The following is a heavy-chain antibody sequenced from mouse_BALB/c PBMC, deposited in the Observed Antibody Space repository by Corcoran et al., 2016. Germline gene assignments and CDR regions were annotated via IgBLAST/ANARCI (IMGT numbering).Heavy chain of an antibody. CDR3: ARWDLYFDV. CDR1: GFNIKDTY. Sequence: EVQLQQSGAELVKSGASVKLSCTASGFNIKDTYMHWVKQRPEQGLEWIGRIDPANGNTKYDPKFQGKATITADTSSNTAYLQLSSLTSEDTSVYYCARWDLYFDVWGAGTTVTVSS. J-gene: IGHJ1*01. CDR2: IDPANGNT. V-gene: IGHV14-3*02.